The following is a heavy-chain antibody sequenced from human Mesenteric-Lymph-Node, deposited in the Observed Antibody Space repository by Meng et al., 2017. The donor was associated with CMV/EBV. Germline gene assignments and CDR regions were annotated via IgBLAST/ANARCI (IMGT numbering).Heavy chain of an antibody. CDR3: ARGGVNHALDL. CDR1: GFSFSDPY. D-gene: IGHD1-14*01. J-gene: IGHJ3*01. CDR2: IRNKASSYTT. Sequence: GESLKISCTASGFSFSDPYMDWVRQAPGKGLEWVGRIRNKASSYTTEYVASVKGRFIISRDDSRSSLYLQMNSLDTEDTAVYYCARGGVNHALDLWGQGTMVTVSS. V-gene: IGHV3-72*01.